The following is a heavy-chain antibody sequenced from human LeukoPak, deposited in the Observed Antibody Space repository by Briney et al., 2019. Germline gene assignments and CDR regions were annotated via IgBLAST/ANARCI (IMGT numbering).Heavy chain of an antibody. D-gene: IGHD6-13*01. J-gene: IGHJ5*02. CDR2: IYYSGST. Sequence: SETLSLTCTVSGGSISSYYWSWIRQPPGKGLEWIGYIYYSGSTNYNPSLKSRVTISVDTSKNQFSLKLSSVTAADTAVYYCARAVYSSSWYGVGLFWFDPWGQGTLVTVSS. CDR1: GGSISSYY. CDR3: ARAVYSSSWYGVGLFWFDP. V-gene: IGHV4-59*01.